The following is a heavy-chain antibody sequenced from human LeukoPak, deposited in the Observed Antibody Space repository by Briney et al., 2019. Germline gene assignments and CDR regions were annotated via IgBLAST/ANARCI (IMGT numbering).Heavy chain of an antibody. D-gene: IGHD1-26*01. CDR1: GFTFNTYV. Sequence: PGGSLRLSCVASGFTFNTYVMSWVRQAPGKGLQFVSSIRGSGGSTYYADSVKGRFTISRDNSKNTLFLQMNSLRAEDTAVYYCAKDQVGLLPDAFDIWGRGTMVTVFS. CDR3: AKDQVGLLPDAFDI. J-gene: IGHJ3*02. V-gene: IGHV3-23*01. CDR2: IRGSGGST.